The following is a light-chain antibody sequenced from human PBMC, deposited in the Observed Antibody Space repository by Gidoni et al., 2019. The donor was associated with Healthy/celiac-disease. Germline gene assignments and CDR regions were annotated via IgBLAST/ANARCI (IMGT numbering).Light chain of an antibody. V-gene: IGKV3-11*01. CDR3: QQRSNWHPTYT. Sequence: DIVLTQSPATLSSSPGERATLSCRASQSVSSYLTWYQQKPGQAPRLLIYAASNRATGIPARFSGSGSGTDFTLTISSIEPEDFAVYYCQQRSNWHPTYTFGQGTKLEIK. CDR1: QSVSSY. J-gene: IGKJ2*01. CDR2: AAS.